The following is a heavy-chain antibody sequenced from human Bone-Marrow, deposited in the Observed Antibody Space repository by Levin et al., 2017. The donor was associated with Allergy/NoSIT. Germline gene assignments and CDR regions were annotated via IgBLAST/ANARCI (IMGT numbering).Heavy chain of an antibody. CDR1: GGTFTSYA. J-gene: IGHJ4*02. D-gene: IGHD2/OR15-2a*01. V-gene: IGHV1-69*13. CDR3: ARVSVSCNKTADH. CDR2: IIPIFGTT. Sequence: SVKVSCKASGGTFTSYAISWVRQAPGQGPEWMGGIIPIFGTTNYAQKFQGRVTITADESTSTAYMDLSSLRSEDTAVYCCARVSVSCNKTADHWGQGTRVTVSS.